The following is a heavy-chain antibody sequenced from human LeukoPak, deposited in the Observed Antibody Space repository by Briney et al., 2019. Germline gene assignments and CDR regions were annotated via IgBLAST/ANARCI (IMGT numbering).Heavy chain of an antibody. D-gene: IGHD1-26*01. V-gene: IGHV3-11*01. CDR2: MSSSGRTI. J-gene: IGHJ4*02. CDR1: GFTFSDYY. CDR3: AKDLPVGARSFDY. Sequence: GGSLRLSCAASGFTFSDYYMSWIRQAPGKGLEWVSYMSSSGRTIYYTDSVKGRFSISRDNAKNSLYLQMNSLRSEDTAVYYCAKDLPVGARSFDYWGQGTLVTVSS.